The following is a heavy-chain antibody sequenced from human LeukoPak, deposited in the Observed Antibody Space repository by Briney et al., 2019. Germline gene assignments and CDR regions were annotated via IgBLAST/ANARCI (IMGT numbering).Heavy chain of an antibody. V-gene: IGHV4-59*12. CDR1: GGSISSYY. J-gene: IGHJ6*03. D-gene: IGHD1-26*01. CDR2: IYYSGST. Sequence: SETLSLTCTVSGGSISSYYWSWIRQPPGKGLEWIGYIYYSGSTNYNPSLKSRVTISVDTSKNQFSLKLSSVTAADTAVYYCARASYRTYYYYYYYMDVWGKGTTVTVSS. CDR3: ARASYRTYYYYYYYMDV.